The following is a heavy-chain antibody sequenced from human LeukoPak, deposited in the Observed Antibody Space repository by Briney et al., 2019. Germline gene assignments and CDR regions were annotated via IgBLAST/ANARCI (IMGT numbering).Heavy chain of an antibody. V-gene: IGHV3-23*01. D-gene: IGHD3-10*01. CDR3: ARERWFGELLTLDY. CDR1: GFTFTSYS. Sequence: GGSLRLSCAASGFTFTSYSMAWVRQAPGKDLEWVSAISGSADSTHYTASVKGRFAISRDNSKNTLSLQMNSLRVEDTAVYFCARERWFGELLTLDYWGQGTLVTVSS. J-gene: IGHJ4*02. CDR2: ISGSADST.